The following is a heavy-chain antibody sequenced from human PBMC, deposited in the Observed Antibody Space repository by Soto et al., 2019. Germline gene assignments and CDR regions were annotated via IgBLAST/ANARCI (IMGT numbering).Heavy chain of an antibody. V-gene: IGHV4-30-4*01. CDR1: GGSISSGDYY. CDR2: IYYSGST. Sequence: SETLSLTCTVSGGSISSGDYYWSWIRQPPGKGLEWIGYIYYSGSTYYNPSLKSRVTISVDTSKNQFSLKLSSVTAADTAVYYCARVPSRSSGGAYYGMDVWGQGTTVTVSS. D-gene: IGHD6-6*01. J-gene: IGHJ6*02. CDR3: ARVPSRSSGGAYYGMDV.